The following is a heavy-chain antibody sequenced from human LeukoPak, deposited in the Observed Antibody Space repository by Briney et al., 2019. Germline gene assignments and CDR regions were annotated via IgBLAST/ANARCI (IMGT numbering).Heavy chain of an antibody. V-gene: IGHV3-23*01. CDR2: ISGSGGST. Sequence: GGSLRLSCAASGFTFSSYAMSWVRQAPGKGVEWVSGISGSGGSTYYADSVKGRFTISRDNSKNTLYLQMNSLRAEDTAVYYCANSDYGVPRYYFDYWGQGTLVTVS. CDR1: GFTFSSYA. J-gene: IGHJ4*02. D-gene: IGHD4-17*01. CDR3: ANSDYGVPRYYFDY.